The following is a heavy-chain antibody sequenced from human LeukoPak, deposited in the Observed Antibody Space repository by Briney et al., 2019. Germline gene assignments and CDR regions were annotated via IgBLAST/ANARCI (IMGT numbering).Heavy chain of an antibody. J-gene: IGHJ4*02. CDR2: IYTSGST. D-gene: IGHD7-27*01. CDR3: ARHLLDGEDFDY. V-gene: IGHV4-4*07. Sequence: PSETLSLTCTVAGGSISSYYWSWIRQPAGKGLEWIGRIYTSGSTNYNPSLKSRVTISVDTSKNQFSLKLSSVTAADTAVYYCARHLLDGEDFDYWGQGTLVTVSS. CDR1: GGSISSYY.